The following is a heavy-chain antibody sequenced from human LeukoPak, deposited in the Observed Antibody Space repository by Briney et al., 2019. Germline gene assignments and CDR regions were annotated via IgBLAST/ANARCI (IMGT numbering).Heavy chain of an antibody. CDR1: AFTFRNYW. D-gene: IGHD2-2*01. Sequence: GGSLRLSCEASAFTFRNYWMSWVRQAPGKGLEWVANIKHDGSEKYYVDSVKGRFTISRDNAKNSLYLQMNNLRAEDTAVYYCARHCSSTSCNDAFDMWGQGTMVTVSS. CDR3: ARHCSSTSCNDAFDM. CDR2: IKHDGSEK. J-gene: IGHJ3*02. V-gene: IGHV3-7*01.